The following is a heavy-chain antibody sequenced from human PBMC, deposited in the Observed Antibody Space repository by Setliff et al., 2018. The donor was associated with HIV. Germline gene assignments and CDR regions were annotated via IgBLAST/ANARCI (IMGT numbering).Heavy chain of an antibody. CDR1: GGSISHYY. CDR3: MRGRSITIFGVAYFDF. D-gene: IGHD3-3*01. CDR2: VYHSGTT. Sequence: SETLSLTCTVSGGSISHYYWNWIRQSPGKGLEWIGSVYHSGTTYYNPSLKSRVTISVDMSNNQFSLKVTSVTAADTAVYYCMRGRSITIFGVAYFDFWGQGTQVTVSS. V-gene: IGHV4-59*08. J-gene: IGHJ4*02.